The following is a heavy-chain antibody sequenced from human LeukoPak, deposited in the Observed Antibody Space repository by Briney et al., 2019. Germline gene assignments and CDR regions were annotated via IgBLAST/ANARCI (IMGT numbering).Heavy chain of an antibody. D-gene: IGHD2-2*01. CDR3: ARVERSTSCFDY. Sequence: GASVTVSFKSSGYTFTSYGVNWVRQAPGQGLEWMGWISAYNGNTNYAQKLQGRVTMTTDTSTSTAYMELRSLRSDDTAVYYCARVERSTSCFDYWGQGTLVTVSS. CDR2: ISAYNGNT. CDR1: GYTFTSYG. V-gene: IGHV1-18*01. J-gene: IGHJ4*02.